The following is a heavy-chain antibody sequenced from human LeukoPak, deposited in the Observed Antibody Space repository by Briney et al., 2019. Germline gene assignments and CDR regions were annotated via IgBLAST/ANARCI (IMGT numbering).Heavy chain of an antibody. Sequence: PSETLSLTCAVYGGSFSGYYWSWIRQLPGKGLEWIGEINHSGSTNYNPSLKSRVTISVDTSKNQFSLKLSSVTAADTAVYYCARATDAFDIWGQGTMVTVSS. CDR3: ARATDAFDI. V-gene: IGHV4-34*01. J-gene: IGHJ3*02. CDR1: GGSFSGYY. CDR2: INHSGST.